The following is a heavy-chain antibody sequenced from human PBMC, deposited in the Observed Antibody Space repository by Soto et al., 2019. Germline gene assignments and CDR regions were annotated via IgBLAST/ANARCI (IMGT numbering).Heavy chain of an antibody. J-gene: IGHJ3*01. D-gene: IGHD3-16*01. CDR3: ARLRRDWGEAFDL. CDR2: IIPVFDKA. CDR1: GGSFGSSA. V-gene: IGHV1-69*01. Sequence: QVQLVQSGADVKKPGSSVKVSCKTSGGSFGSSAISWVRQAPAQGLEWMGEIIPVFDKANYAQNFQDRLTITADESTRTVFMQLSSLRSDDTAVYFCARLRRDWGEAFDLWGQGTFVTVSS.